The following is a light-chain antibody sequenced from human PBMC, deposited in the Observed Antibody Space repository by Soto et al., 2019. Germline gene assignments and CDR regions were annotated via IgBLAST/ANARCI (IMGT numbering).Light chain of an antibody. Sequence: QSALTQPASVSGSPGQSITISCTGTSSDGGGFDYVSWYQQHPDKAPKLIIYEVTNRPSGVSNRFSGFKSGNTASLTISGLQAEDEADYYCSSYTNNRGVFGGGTKLTVL. V-gene: IGLV2-14*01. CDR3: SSYTNNRGV. J-gene: IGLJ3*02. CDR2: EVT. CDR1: SSDGGGFDY.